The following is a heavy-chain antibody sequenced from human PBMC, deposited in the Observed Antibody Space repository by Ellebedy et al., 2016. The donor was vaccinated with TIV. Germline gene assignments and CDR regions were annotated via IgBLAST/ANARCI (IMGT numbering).Heavy chain of an antibody. D-gene: IGHD3-10*01. J-gene: IGHJ5*02. CDR1: RFTVSSNF. CDR2: IDSGGKA. V-gene: IGHV3-66*01. CDR3: AAWLRFGDLVPFDP. Sequence: PGGSLRLSCEGFRFTVSSNFMTWVRQAPGKGLEWVSGIDSGGKAFYADSVKGRFTISRDNSKNTVFLQMNSLRPEDTAVYYGAAWLRFGDLVPFDPWGQGTLVTVSS.